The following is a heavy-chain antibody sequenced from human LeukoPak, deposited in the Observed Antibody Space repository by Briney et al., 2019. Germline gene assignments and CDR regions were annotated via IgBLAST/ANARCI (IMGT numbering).Heavy chain of an antibody. CDR3: AKDDSSSWYPLHDY. CDR1: GFTFSSYG. V-gene: IGHV3-30*18. D-gene: IGHD6-13*01. Sequence: GGSLRLSCAASGFTFSSYGMHWVRQAPGKGLEWVAVISYDGSNKYYAGSVKGRFTISRDNSKNTLYLQMNSLRAEDTAVYYCAKDDSSSWYPLHDYWGQGTLVTVSS. J-gene: IGHJ4*02. CDR2: ISYDGSNK.